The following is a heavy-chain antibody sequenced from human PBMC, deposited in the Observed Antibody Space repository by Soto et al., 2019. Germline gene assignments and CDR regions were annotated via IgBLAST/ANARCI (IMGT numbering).Heavy chain of an antibody. Sequence: GGSLRLSCAASGFTFSSYAMCWVRQAPGKGLEWVSAISGGGDNTYYADSVKGRFTISRDNSKNTLYLQMNSLGAEDTAVYYCAKGFTYSYSYADYWGQGTLVTVSS. J-gene: IGHJ4*02. D-gene: IGHD5-18*01. CDR1: GFTFSSYA. CDR2: ISGGGDNT. CDR3: AKGFTYSYSYADY. V-gene: IGHV3-23*01.